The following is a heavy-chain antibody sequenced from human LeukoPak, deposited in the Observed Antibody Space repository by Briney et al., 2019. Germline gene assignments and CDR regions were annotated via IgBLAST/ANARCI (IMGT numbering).Heavy chain of an antibody. CDR2: ISGSGGST. V-gene: IGHV3-23*01. CDR3: AVSNYLSPGGY. J-gene: IGHJ4*02. D-gene: IGHD4-11*01. Sequence: GGSLRLSCVVSGFNFEDYGMSWVRQGPGKGLEWVSAISGSGGSTYYADSVKGRFTIPRDNSKNTLYLQMNSLRAEDTAVYYCAVSNYLSPGGYWGQGTLVTVSS. CDR1: GFNFEDYG.